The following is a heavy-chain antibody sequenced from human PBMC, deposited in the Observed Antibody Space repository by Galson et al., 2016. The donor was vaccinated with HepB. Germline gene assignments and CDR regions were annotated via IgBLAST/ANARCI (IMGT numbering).Heavy chain of an antibody. CDR3: AKERFWSGYTYFDP. CDR2: IGGSGTYT. CDR1: GFAFSGFA. J-gene: IGHJ5*02. D-gene: IGHD3-3*01. V-gene: IGHV3-23*01. Sequence: SLRLSCAASGFAFSGFAMSWVRQAPGKGLEWVSSIGGSGTYTYYADSVKGRFTISRDNSQNTLFLHMNSLRAEDTAVYYCAKERFWSGYTYFDPLGQGTLVTVSS.